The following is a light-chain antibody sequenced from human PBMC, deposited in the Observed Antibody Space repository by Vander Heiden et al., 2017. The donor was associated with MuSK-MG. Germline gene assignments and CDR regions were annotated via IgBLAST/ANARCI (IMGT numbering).Light chain of an antibody. Sequence: DIQMTQSPSTLSASVGDRVTITCRASQSISSWLAWYQQKPGKAPKLLIYKASSLESGVTSRFSGSGSGTECTLTISSLQPDDFATDDCQQYTFGQGTKLEIK. CDR1: QSISSW. CDR2: KAS. J-gene: IGKJ2*01. V-gene: IGKV1-5*03. CDR3: QQYT.